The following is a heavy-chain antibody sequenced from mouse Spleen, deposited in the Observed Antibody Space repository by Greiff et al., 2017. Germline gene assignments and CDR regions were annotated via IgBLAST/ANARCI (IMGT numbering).Heavy chain of an antibody. Sequence: VQLQQPGAELVMPGASVKMSCKASGYTFTDYWMHWVKQRPGQGLEWIGAIDTSDSYTSYNQKFKGKATLTVDESSSTAYMQLSSLTSEDSAVYYCARGYYYGSSYVGYWGQGTTLTVSS. CDR1: GYTFTDYW. V-gene: IGHV1-69*01. D-gene: IGHD1-1*01. CDR2: IDTSDSYT. CDR3: ARGYYYGSSYVGY. J-gene: IGHJ2*01.